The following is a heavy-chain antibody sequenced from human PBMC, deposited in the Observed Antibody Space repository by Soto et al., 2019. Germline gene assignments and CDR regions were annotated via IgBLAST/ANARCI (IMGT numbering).Heavy chain of an antibody. CDR2: INSDESST. V-gene: IGHV3-74*01. CDR3: AREIFATSGYCSGTSCYLRAFDI. Sequence: EVQLVESGGGLVQPGGSLRLSCAASGFTFSSYWMHWVRQVPGKGLVWVSRINSDESSTNYADSVKGRFTISRDNAKNTLYLQMNSLRAEDTAVYHCAREIFATSGYCSGTSCYLRAFDIWGQGTVVTVSS. CDR1: GFTFSSYW. D-gene: IGHD2-2*01. J-gene: IGHJ3*02.